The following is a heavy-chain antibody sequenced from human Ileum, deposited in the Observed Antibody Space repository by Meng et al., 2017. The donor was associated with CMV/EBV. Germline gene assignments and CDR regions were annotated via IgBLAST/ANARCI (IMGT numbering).Heavy chain of an antibody. CDR2: IYYSGNT. D-gene: IGHD2-2*02. V-gene: IGHV4-39*07. J-gene: IGHJ5*02. CDR1: GGSISSSSYY. Sequence: SETLSLTCTVSGGSISSSSYYWGWIRQPPGKGLEWIGGIYYSGNTYYNPSFKSRLTMSIDTSKNYFSLNLDSVTAADTAVYYCARARCHTTTCYKNWFDPWGQGNMVTVSS. CDR3: ARARCHTTTCYKNWFDP.